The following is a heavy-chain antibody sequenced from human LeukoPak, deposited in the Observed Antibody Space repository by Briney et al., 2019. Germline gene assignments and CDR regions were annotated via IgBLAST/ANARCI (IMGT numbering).Heavy chain of an antibody. Sequence: GGSLRLSCAASGFTFSSYSMNWVRQAPGKGLEWVSYISSSSSTIYYADSVKGRFTISRDNAKNSLYLQMNSLRAEDTAVYYCARGSRRGYSYGSGDSYWGQGTLVTVSS. V-gene: IGHV3-48*01. CDR1: GFTFSSYS. J-gene: IGHJ4*02. CDR2: ISSSSSTI. CDR3: ARGSRRGYSYGSGDSY. D-gene: IGHD5-18*01.